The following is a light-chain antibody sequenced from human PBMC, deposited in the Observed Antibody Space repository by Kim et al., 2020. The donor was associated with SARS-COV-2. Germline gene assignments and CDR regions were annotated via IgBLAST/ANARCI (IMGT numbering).Light chain of an antibody. Sequence: APGKTASITCGGDNIEKYSVHWYQQRPGQAPVLVISYDTDRPSGIPERFSGSNSGDTATLTISRVEAGDEADYYCQVWNTNSDHRVFGGGTQLTVL. V-gene: IGLV3-21*04. J-gene: IGLJ3*02. CDR3: QVWNTNSDHRV. CDR2: YDT. CDR1: NIEKYS.